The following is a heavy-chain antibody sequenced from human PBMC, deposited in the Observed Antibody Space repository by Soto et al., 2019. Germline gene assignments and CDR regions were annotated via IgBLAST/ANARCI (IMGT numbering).Heavy chain of an antibody. CDR1: GDSVSSNSAG. Sequence: SQTLSLTCVISGDSVSSNSAGWNWIRQSPSRGLEWLGRTYYKSKWNNDYALSVKSRITINPDTSKNQFSLHLYSVTPEDTAVYSCKRITWFGGMDVCGQGTPVPVS. CDR3: KRITWFGGMDV. CDR2: TYYKSKWNN. V-gene: IGHV6-1*01. D-gene: IGHD3-16*01. J-gene: IGHJ6*02.